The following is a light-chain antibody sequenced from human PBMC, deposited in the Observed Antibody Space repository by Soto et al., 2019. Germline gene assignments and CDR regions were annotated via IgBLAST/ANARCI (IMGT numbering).Light chain of an antibody. CDR1: QSISNY. J-gene: IGKJ1*01. CDR3: QQSYSTPLT. Sequence: DIQMTQSPSSLSASVGDRVTITCRASQSISNYLNWYQQKPGKAPKLLMFAASSLQSGVPSRFSGGGSGTDCTLTISSLQPEDFATYYCQQSYSTPLTVGQGTKVEIK. V-gene: IGKV1-39*01. CDR2: AAS.